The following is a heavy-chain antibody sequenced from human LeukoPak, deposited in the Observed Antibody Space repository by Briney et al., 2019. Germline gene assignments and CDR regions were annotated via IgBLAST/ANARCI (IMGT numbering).Heavy chain of an antibody. CDR3: ARAYSSSWYWNWFDP. V-gene: IGHV4-59*08. CDR1: GGSVSDYY. Sequence: PSETLSLTCTISGGSVSDYYWSWIRQSPGKGLEWIGYIYHTGSTYYNPSLKSRVTISVDTSKNQFSLKVSSVSAADTAVYYCARAYSSSWYWNWFDPWGQGTLVTVSS. D-gene: IGHD6-13*01. CDR2: IYHTGST. J-gene: IGHJ5*02.